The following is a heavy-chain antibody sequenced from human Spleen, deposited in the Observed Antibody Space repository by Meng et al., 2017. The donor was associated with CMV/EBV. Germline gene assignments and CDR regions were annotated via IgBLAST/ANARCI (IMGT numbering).Heavy chain of an antibody. J-gene: IGHJ4*02. Sequence: ASVKVSCKASGYTFTDYYMYWVRQAPGQGLEWMGWINPNSGVTKYAQKFQGRVTMTRDTSISTAYMELSRLRSDDTAVYYCARSYQLLFLSFDYWGQGTLVTVSS. D-gene: IGHD2-2*01. CDR2: INPNSGVT. V-gene: IGHV1-2*02. CDR1: GYTFTDYY. CDR3: ARSYQLLFLSFDY.